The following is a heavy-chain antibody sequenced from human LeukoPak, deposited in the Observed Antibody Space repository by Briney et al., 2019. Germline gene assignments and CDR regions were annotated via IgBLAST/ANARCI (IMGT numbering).Heavy chain of an antibody. CDR2: FDPADGDT. D-gene: IGHD3-10*01. CDR1: GYTLTQRS. V-gene: IGHV1-24*01. Sequence: ASMKVSCKVSGYTLTQRSLHWVRQSPGKGLAWMGGFDPADGDTVYAQHLEGRVTMTLDTSTDTAYVELSGLRAEDTSVYYCATSRDFFNFDYWGQGTLVIVSS. CDR3: ATSRDFFNFDY. J-gene: IGHJ4*02.